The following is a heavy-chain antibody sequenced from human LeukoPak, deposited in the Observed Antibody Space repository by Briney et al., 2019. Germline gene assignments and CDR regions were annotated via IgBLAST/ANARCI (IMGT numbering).Heavy chain of an antibody. J-gene: IGHJ4*02. D-gene: IGHD5-24*01. CDR1: GFSISSGYY. CDR3: ARVVPDGYTDY. V-gene: IGHV4-61*01. Sequence: SETLSLTCTVSGFSISSGYYWSWIRQPPGKGLDWIGYIHYTGLTNYNPSLTSRLTISVDTSKNQFSLKLSSVTAADAAVYFCARVVPDGYTDYWGQGTLVTVSS. CDR2: IHYTGLT.